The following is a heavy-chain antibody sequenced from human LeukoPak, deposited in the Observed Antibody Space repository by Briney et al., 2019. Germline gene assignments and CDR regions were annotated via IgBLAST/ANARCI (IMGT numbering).Heavy chain of an antibody. Sequence: ASVKVSCKASGYTFTGYYMHWVRQAPGQGLEWMGWINPNSGGTNYAQKFQGRVTMTRDTSISTAYMELSRLRSDDTAVYYCAIVPGWVGGEDFDIWGQGTMVTVSS. CDR2: INPNSGGT. J-gene: IGHJ3*02. CDR3: AIVPGWVGGEDFDI. CDR1: GYTFTGYY. V-gene: IGHV1-2*02. D-gene: IGHD3-10*01.